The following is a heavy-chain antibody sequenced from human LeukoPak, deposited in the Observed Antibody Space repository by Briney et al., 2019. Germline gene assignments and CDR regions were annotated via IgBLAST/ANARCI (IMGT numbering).Heavy chain of an antibody. CDR1: XXTFXXXX. V-gene: IGHV3-23*01. Sequence: SXXTFXXXXXNXXXXXPXXXXXXXSXXXGSGGSTYYADSVAGRFTLSRDNSKHTLYLQMNSLRAEDTAVYYCAKELIGRPYYYDSSGLGGAFDIWGQGTRVTVSS. J-gene: IGHJ3*02. CDR2: XXGSGGST. D-gene: IGHD3-22*01. CDR3: AKELIGRPYYYDSSGLGGAFDI.